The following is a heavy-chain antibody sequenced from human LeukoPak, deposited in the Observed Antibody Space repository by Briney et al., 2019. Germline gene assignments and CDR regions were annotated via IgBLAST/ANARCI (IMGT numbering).Heavy chain of an antibody. Sequence: GGSLRLSCAASGFTFSSYSMNWVRQAPGKGLEWVSSISSSSSYIYYADSVKGRFTISRNNSKNTLYVQMNSLRAEDTAVYYCAKEGYSRGYYSYYYMDVWGKGTTVTVSS. J-gene: IGHJ6*03. CDR3: AKEGYSRGYYSYYYMDV. CDR1: GFTFSSYS. CDR2: ISSSSSYI. V-gene: IGHV3-21*01. D-gene: IGHD6-13*01.